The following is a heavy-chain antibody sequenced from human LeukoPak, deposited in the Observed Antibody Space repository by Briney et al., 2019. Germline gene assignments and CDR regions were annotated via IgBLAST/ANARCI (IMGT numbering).Heavy chain of an antibody. CDR1: GFTFSNYA. V-gene: IGHV3-23*01. J-gene: IGHJ4*02. CDR2: ISGSVSST. Sequence: GGSLRLSCAASGFTFSNYAMSWVRQAPGKGLEWVSTISGSVSSTYYADSVKGRFTISRDNAKNSLYLQMNSLRAEDTALYYCARASGPTSIAAAAHWGQGTLVTVSS. CDR3: ARASGPTSIAAAAH. D-gene: IGHD6-13*01.